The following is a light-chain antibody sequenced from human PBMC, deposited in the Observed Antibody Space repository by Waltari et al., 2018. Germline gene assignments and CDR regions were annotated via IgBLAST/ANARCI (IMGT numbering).Light chain of an antibody. Sequence: EIVMMQSPVTVSVSPGEAITLSGTASENVGTDVAWYRHKPCQPPRLLIYFANSRATGVPARISGSGSGTDFTISISSLESEDFAFYYCQQSRRWPQRTFGQGTKLEI. CDR1: ENVGTD. CDR3: QQSRRWPQRT. V-gene: IGKV3D-15*01. CDR2: FAN. J-gene: IGKJ2*01.